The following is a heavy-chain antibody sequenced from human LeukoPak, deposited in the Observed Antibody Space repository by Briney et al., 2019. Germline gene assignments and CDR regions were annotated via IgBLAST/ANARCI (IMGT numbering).Heavy chain of an antibody. D-gene: IGHD6-19*01. CDR3: ARETLGGWFNDAFDI. Sequence: PSETLSLTCTVSGGSISSYYWSWIRQPAGKGLEWIGRIYTSGSTNYNPSLKSRVTMSVDTSKNQFSLKLSSVTAADTAVYYCARETLGGWFNDAFDIWGQGTMVTVSS. V-gene: IGHV4-4*07. J-gene: IGHJ3*02. CDR2: IYTSGST. CDR1: GGSISSYY.